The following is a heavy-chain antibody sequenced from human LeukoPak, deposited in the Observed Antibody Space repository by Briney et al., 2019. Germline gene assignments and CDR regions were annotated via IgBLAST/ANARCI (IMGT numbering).Heavy chain of an antibody. J-gene: IGHJ4*02. CDR1: GFTFTRFW. CDR3: ATSGGDY. V-gene: IGHV3-7*01. Sequence: PGGSLRLSCAASGFTFTRFWMSWVRQAPGKGLEWVANIKLEGSEKDYVDSVKGRFTIPRDNAKNSLYLQMNSLRAEDTAVYYCATSGGDYWGQGTLVTVSS. D-gene: IGHD3-10*01. CDR2: IKLEGSEK.